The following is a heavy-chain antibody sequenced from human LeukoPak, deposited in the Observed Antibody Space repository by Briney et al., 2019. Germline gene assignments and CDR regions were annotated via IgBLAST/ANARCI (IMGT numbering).Heavy chain of an antibody. J-gene: IGHJ4*02. V-gene: IGHV4-59*01. CDR3: ARVGSLTTFD. Sequence: PSETLSLTCTVSGGSISTYYWTWIRQPPGKGLEWIGCIQYRGNADYNPSLKSRVTISVDTSNNQCSLRLSSVTAADTAMYYCARVGSLTTFDWGQGTLVTVSS. CDR2: IQYRGNA. D-gene: IGHD4-17*01. CDR1: GGSISTYY.